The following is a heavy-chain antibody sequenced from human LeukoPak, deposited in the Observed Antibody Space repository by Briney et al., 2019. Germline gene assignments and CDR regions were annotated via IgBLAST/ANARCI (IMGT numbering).Heavy chain of an antibody. Sequence: GGSLRLSCAASGFTFSSYGMHWVRQAPGKGLEWVAFIRYDGSNKYYADSVKGRFTISRDNSKNTLYLQMNSLRAEDTAVYYCAKDRGYCGGDCYGVQHWGQGTLVTVSS. V-gene: IGHV3-30*02. D-gene: IGHD2-21*01. CDR1: GFTFSSYG. CDR2: IRYDGSNK. CDR3: AKDRGYCGGDCYGVQH. J-gene: IGHJ1*01.